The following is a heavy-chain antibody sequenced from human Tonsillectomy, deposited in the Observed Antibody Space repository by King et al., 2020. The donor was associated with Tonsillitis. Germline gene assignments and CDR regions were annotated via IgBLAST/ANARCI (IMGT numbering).Heavy chain of an antibody. J-gene: IGHJ4*02. Sequence: VQLGESGGGWIQTGRSVRLSCAASGFTCGVYAMLCGRQGSGKGPEGGSGCYGVSVRIDSAVSVKGRCTICRDNAKNSLYRQMTRLRSEDTALYYCAKGQSIAAPLWASGFDYWGLGTLVTVSS. CDR3: AKGQSIAAPLWASGFDY. V-gene: IGHV3-9*01. CDR2: CYGVSVRI. D-gene: IGHD6-6*01. CDR1: GFTCGVYA.